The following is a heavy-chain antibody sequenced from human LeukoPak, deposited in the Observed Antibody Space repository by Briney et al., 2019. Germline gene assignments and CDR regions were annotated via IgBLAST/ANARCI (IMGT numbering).Heavy chain of an antibody. CDR2: IWYDGSNK. CDR1: GFTFSSYV. Sequence: PGRSLRLSCAASGFTFSSYVMHWVRQAPGKGLEWVAVIWYDGSNKYYADSVKGRFTISRDDSKNTLYLQMNSLRAEDTAVYYCARDYGRQLLGDVWGKGTTVTVSS. V-gene: IGHV3-33*01. D-gene: IGHD2-2*01. J-gene: IGHJ6*04. CDR3: ARDYGRQLLGDV.